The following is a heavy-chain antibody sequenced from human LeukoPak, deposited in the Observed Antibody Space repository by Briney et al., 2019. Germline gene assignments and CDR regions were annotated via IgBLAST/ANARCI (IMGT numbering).Heavy chain of an antibody. CDR1: GYTFTGYF. D-gene: IGHD3-3*01. Sequence: ASVKVSCKASGYTFTGYFMHWVRQAPGQGLEWMGRINLNSGGTYYAQNFQGRVTMTRDTSISTAYVELSRMTSDYTAMYYCARDLSSTSNLEFDFWGPGTLVTVSS. CDR2: INLNSGGT. CDR3: ARDLSSTSNLEFDF. V-gene: IGHV1-2*06. J-gene: IGHJ4*02.